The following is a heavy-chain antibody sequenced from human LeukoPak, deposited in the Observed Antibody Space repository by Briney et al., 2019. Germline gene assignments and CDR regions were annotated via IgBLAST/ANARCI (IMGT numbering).Heavy chain of an antibody. Sequence: HPGGSLRLSCAASGFTFSSYGMHWVRQAPGKGLEWVAVISYDGSNKYYADSVKGRFTISRDNSKNTLYLQMNSLRAEDTAVYYCAKVYDSSGYYTRNYYMDVWGKGTTVTVSS. J-gene: IGHJ6*03. CDR3: AKVYDSSGYYTRNYYMDV. CDR1: GFTFSSYG. D-gene: IGHD3-22*01. V-gene: IGHV3-30*18. CDR2: ISYDGSNK.